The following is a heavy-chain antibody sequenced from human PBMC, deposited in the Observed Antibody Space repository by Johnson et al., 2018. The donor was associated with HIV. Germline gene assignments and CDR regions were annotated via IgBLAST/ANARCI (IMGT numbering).Heavy chain of an antibody. J-gene: IGHJ3*02. D-gene: IGHD1-1*01. CDR2: IKSKSDGGTT. Sequence: MLLVESGGDVVRPGGSLRLSCAASGFTFDDYDMTWVRQPPGKGLEWVGRIKSKSDGGTTDYAAPVKGRFTISRDDSKNTVYLQMNSLRAEDTAVYYCARDGTETGPDDAFDIWGQGTMVTVSS. CDR3: ARDGTETGPDDAFDI. V-gene: IGHV3-15*01. CDR1: GFTFDDYD.